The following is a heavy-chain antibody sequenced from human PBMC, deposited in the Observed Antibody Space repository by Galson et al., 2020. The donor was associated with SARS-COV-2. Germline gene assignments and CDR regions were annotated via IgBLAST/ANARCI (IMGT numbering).Heavy chain of an antibody. J-gene: IGHJ4*02. CDR3: ARAPDVLDTAMVTFDY. CDR2: IYYRGST. CDR1: GGSISSGGYY. Sequence: SETLSLTCTVSGGSISSGGYYWSWIRQHPGKGLEWIGYIYYRGSTYYNPSLKSRVTISVDTSKNQFSLKLSSVTAADTAVYYCARAPDVLDTAMVTFDYWGQGTLVTVSS. D-gene: IGHD5-18*01. V-gene: IGHV4-31*03.